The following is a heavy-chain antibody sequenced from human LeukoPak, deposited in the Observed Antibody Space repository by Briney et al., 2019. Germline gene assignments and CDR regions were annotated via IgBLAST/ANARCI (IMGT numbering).Heavy chain of an antibody. CDR3: AGVSAATIDY. J-gene: IGHJ4*02. CDR1: GGSISSSSYY. Sequence: KSSETLSLTCTVSGGSISSSSYYWGWIRQPPGKGLEWIGSIYYSGSTYYNPSLKSRVTISVDTSKNQFSLKLSSVTAADTAVYYCAGVSAATIDYWGQGTLVTVSS. V-gene: IGHV4-39*01. D-gene: IGHD2-2*01. CDR2: IYYSGST.